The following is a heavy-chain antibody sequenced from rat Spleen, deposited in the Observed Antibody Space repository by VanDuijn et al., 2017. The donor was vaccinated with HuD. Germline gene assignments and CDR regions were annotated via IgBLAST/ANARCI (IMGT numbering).Heavy chain of an antibody. J-gene: IGHJ3*01. V-gene: IGHV3-3*01. Sequence: EVQLQESGPGLVKPSQSLSLTCSVTGYSITSSYRWNWIRKFPGNKLEWMGYINSAGSTNYNPSLKSRTSITRDTSKNQFFLQVNSVTTEDTATYDFARGGCPFAYWGQGTLVTVSS. CDR1: GYSITSSYR. D-gene: IGHD3-1*01. CDR2: INSAGST. CDR3: ARGGCPFAY.